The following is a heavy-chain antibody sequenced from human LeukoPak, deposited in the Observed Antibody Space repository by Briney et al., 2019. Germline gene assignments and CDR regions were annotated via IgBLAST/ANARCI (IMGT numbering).Heavy chain of an antibody. CDR2: IYYSGST. CDR1: GGSISSYY. J-gene: IGHJ4*02. Sequence: ASETLSLTCTVSGGSISSYYWSWIRQPPGKGLECIGYIYYSGSTNYNPSLKSRVTISVDTSKNQFSLKLSSVTAADTAVYYCARDRRDGYNRIPFDYWGQGTLVTVSS. CDR3: ARDRRDGYNRIPFDY. V-gene: IGHV4-59*01. D-gene: IGHD5-24*01.